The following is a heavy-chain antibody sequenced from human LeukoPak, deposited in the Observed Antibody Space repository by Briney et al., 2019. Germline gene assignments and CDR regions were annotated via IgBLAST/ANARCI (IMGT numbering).Heavy chain of an antibody. D-gene: IGHD3-22*01. CDR3: ARVFNDRGYSDY. CDR1: GFTFSSYS. J-gene: IGHJ4*02. V-gene: IGHV3-30*03. Sequence: GGSLRLSCAASGFTFSSYSMNWVRQAPGKGLEWVAVISYDGSSKYYADSVKGRFTISRDNSKNTLYLQMNSLRAEDTAVYYCARVFNDRGYSDYWGQGTLVTVSS. CDR2: ISYDGSSK.